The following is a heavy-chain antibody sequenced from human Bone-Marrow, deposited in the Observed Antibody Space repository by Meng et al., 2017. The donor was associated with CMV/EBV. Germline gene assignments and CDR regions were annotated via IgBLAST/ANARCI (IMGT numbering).Heavy chain of an antibody. CDR2: IRYDGSNK. Sequence: GGSLRLSCAASGFTFSSYGMHWVRQAPGKGLEWVAFIRYDGSNKYYADSVKGRFTISRDNSKNTLYLQMNSLRAEDTAVYYCAREVTGCSSTSCYYITGMDVWGQGTTVTVSS. CDR1: GFTFSSYG. CDR3: AREVTGCSSTSCYYITGMDV. D-gene: IGHD2-2*01. V-gene: IGHV3-30*02. J-gene: IGHJ6*02.